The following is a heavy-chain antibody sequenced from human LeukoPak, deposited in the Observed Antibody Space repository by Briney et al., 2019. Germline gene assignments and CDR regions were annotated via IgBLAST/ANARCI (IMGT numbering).Heavy chain of an antibody. CDR3: AREAYSSPFFDY. V-gene: IGHV1-69*05. Sequence: SVKVSXKASGGTFSSYAISRVRQAPGQGLEWMGGIIPIFGTTNYAQKFQGRVTITTDESTSTAYMELSSLRSEDTAVYYCAREAYSSPFFDYWGQGTLVTVSS. J-gene: IGHJ4*02. D-gene: IGHD6-13*01. CDR1: GGTFSSYA. CDR2: IIPIFGTT.